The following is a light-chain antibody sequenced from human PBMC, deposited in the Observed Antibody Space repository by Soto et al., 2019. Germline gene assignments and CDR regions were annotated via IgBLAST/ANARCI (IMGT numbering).Light chain of an antibody. V-gene: IGKV3-20*01. CDR3: QQYGSSPGMYT. CDR2: GAS. Sequence: EIVLTQSPGTLSLSPGERATLSCRASQSVSSSYLAWYQQKPGQAPRLLIYGASSRATGIPDRFSGSGSGPDFTLTISRLEPEDFAVYYCQQYGSSPGMYTFGQGTKLEIK. J-gene: IGKJ2*01. CDR1: QSVSSSY.